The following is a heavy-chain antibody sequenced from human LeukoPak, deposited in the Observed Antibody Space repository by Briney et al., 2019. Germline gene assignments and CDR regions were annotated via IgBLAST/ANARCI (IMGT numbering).Heavy chain of an antibody. V-gene: IGHV1-24*01. J-gene: IGHJ6*02. CDR2: FDPEDGET. Sequence: ASVKVSCKVSGYTLTELSMHWVRQAPGKGLEWMGGFDPEDGETIYAQKFQGRVTMTEDTSTDTAYMELRSLRSEDTAVYYCATKPYSITMVRGVPPGDYYGMDVWGQGTTVTVSS. CDR1: GYTLTELS. CDR3: ATKPYSITMVRGVPPGDYYGMDV. D-gene: IGHD3-10*01.